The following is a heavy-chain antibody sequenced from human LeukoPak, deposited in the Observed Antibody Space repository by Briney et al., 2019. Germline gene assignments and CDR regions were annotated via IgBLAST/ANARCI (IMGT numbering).Heavy chain of an antibody. Sequence: SETLSLTCTVSGGSISSGSYYWSWIRQAAGKGLEWIGRIYTSGSTNYNPSLKSRVTISVDTSKNQFSLKLSSVTAADTAVYYCASAASGYDPYYYYYMDVWGKGTAVTVSS. D-gene: IGHD5-12*01. V-gene: IGHV4-61*02. J-gene: IGHJ6*03. CDR3: ASAASGYDPYYYYYMDV. CDR1: GGSISSGSYY. CDR2: IYTSGST.